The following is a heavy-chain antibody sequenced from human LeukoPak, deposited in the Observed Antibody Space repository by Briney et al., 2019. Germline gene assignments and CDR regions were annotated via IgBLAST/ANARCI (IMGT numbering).Heavy chain of an antibody. CDR2: IYSGGST. J-gene: IGHJ4*02. CDR3: AKAAGEYQLLPFDY. CDR1: GFTVSTNY. V-gene: IGHV3-66*01. D-gene: IGHD2-2*01. Sequence: GGSLRLSCAASGFTVSTNYMSWVRQAPGKGLEWASTIYSGGSTHYADSVQGRFTISRDNSKNTLYLQMNSLRAEDTAVYYCAKAAGEYQLLPFDYWGQGTLVTVSS.